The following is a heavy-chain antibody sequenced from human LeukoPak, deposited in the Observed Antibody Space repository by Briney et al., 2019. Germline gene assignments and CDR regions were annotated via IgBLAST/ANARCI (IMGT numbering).Heavy chain of an antibody. CDR1: GFTFSSYA. Sequence: PGGSLRLSCAASGFTFSSYAMHWVRQAPGKGLEWVAVISYDGSNKYYADSVKGRFTISRDNAKNSLYLQMNSLRAEDTAVYYCARDGWALRYFDRYDAFDIWGQGTMVTVSS. V-gene: IGHV3-30*04. D-gene: IGHD3-9*01. CDR3: ARDGWALRYFDRYDAFDI. CDR2: ISYDGSNK. J-gene: IGHJ3*02.